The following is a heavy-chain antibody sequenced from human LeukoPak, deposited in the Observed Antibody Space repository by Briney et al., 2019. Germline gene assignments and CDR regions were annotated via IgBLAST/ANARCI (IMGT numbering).Heavy chain of an antibody. CDR3: AREIVENWFDP. CDR1: GGSISSGSYY. V-gene: IGHV4-61*02. J-gene: IGHJ5*02. D-gene: IGHD3-22*01. Sequence: PSETLSLTCTVSGGSISSGSYYWSWIRQPAGKGLEWIGRIYTSGSTNYNPSLKSRVTISVDTSKNQFSLKLSSVTAADTAVYYCAREIVENWFDPWGQGTLVTVSS. CDR2: IYTSGST.